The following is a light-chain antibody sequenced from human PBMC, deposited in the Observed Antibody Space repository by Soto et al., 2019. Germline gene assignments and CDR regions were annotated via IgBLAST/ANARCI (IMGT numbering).Light chain of an antibody. CDR1: QTISSW. Sequence: DIQMTKYHSTLSGSVGDRVTITCRASQTISSWLAWYQQKPGKAPKLLIYKASTLKSGVPSRFSGSGSGTEFTLTISSLQPDDFAAYYCQHYNSYSEAFGQGTKVDIK. V-gene: IGKV1-5*03. CDR2: KAS. CDR3: QHYNSYSEA. J-gene: IGKJ1*01.